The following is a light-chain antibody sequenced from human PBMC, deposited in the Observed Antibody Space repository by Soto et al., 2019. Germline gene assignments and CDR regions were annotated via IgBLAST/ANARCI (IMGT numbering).Light chain of an antibody. V-gene: IGKV3-20*01. CDR2: AAS. CDR1: QSVSTNS. J-gene: IGKJ1*01. CDR3: QQYGSSPQT. Sequence: EIVLTQSPSTLSLSPGERATLSCRASQSVSTNSLAWYQQKPGQAPRLLIYAASSRATGIPDRFSGSGSGTDFTLTINRLEPEDLAVYYCQQYGSSPQTFGQGTKVEIK.